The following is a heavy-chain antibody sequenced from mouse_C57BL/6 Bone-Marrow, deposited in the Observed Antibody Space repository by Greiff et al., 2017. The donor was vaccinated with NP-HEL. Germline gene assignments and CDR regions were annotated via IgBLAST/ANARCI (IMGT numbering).Heavy chain of an antibody. CDR3: ARGGYDVYAMDY. V-gene: IGHV1-18*01. Sequence: EVQLQQSGPELVKPGASVKIPCKASGYTFTDYNMDWVKQSHGKSLEWIGDINPNNGGTIYNQKFKGKATLTVDKSSSTAYMELRSLTSEDTAVYYCARGGYDVYAMDYWGQGTSVTVSS. J-gene: IGHJ4*01. CDR1: GYTFTDYN. CDR2: INPNNGGT. D-gene: IGHD2-2*01.